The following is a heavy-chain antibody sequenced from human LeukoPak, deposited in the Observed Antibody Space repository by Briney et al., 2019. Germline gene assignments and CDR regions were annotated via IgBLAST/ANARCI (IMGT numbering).Heavy chain of an antibody. D-gene: IGHD3-22*01. CDR2: IYHRGNT. CDR3: ARMVQSTDSSGFYLPEYFQH. J-gene: IGHJ1*01. CDR1: GGSISSSSNY. V-gene: IGHV4-39*07. Sequence: SETLSLTCTVSGGSISSSSNYWGWIRQPPGKGLEWIGSIYHRGNTYYNPSLKSRVTISVDTSKNQFSLKLTSVTAADAAVYYCARMVQSTDSSGFYLPEYFQHWGQGTLVTVSS.